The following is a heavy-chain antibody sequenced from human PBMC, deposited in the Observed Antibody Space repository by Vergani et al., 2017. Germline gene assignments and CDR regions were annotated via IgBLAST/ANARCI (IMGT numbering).Heavy chain of an antibody. CDR3: ARHAVAGGYYYYYYGMDV. J-gene: IGHJ6*02. V-gene: IGHV5-51*01. CDR2: IYPGDSDT. CDR1: GYSFTSYW. D-gene: IGHD6-19*01. Sequence: EVQLVQSGAEVKTPGESLKISCKGSGYSFTSYWIGWVRQMPGKGLEWMGIIYPGDSDTRYSPSFQGQVTISADKSISTAYLQWSSLKASDTAMYYCARHAVAGGYYYYYYGMDVWGQGTTVTVSS.